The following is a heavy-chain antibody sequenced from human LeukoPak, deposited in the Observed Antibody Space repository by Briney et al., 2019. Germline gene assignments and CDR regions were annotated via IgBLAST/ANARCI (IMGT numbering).Heavy chain of an antibody. J-gene: IGHJ6*03. D-gene: IGHD2-2*02. CDR3: ARSAAIHYYYMDV. V-gene: IGHV1-2*02. CDR2: INPNSGGT. Sequence: ASVKVSCKASGYTFTGYYMHWVRQAPGQGLEWMGWINPNSGGTNYAQKFQGRVTMTRDTSISTAYMELSRLRSDDTAVYYCARSAAIHYYYMDVWGKGTTVTVSS. CDR1: GYTFTGYY.